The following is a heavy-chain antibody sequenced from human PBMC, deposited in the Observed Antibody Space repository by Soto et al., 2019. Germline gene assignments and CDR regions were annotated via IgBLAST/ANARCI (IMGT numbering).Heavy chain of an antibody. CDR3: AREEELDAFDI. Sequence: QVQLVESGGGVVQPGRSLRLSCAASGFTFSSYAMHWVRQAPGKGLEWVAVISYDGSNKYYADSVKGRFTISRDNSKNTLYLQMNSLRAEDTAVYYCAREEELDAFDIWGQGTMVTVSS. V-gene: IGHV3-30-3*01. CDR1: GFTFSSYA. CDR2: ISYDGSNK. D-gene: IGHD1-26*01. J-gene: IGHJ3*02.